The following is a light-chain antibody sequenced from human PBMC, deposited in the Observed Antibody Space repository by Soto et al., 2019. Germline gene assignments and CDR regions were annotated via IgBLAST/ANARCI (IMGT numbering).Light chain of an antibody. CDR1: TNDVGGFNY. V-gene: IGLV2-8*01. CDR2: EVD. Sequence: QSALTQPPSASGSAGQSVTISCTGPTNDVGGFNYVSWYQQHPGRVPKLIIYEVDKRPSGVPDRFSGSKSGNTASLTVSGLQADYESDYYCTSYAGNSNYVFGTGTKVTVL. J-gene: IGLJ1*01. CDR3: TSYAGNSNYV.